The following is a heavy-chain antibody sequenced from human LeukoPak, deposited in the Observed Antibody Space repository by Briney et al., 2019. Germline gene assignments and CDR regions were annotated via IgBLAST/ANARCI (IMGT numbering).Heavy chain of an antibody. CDR3: ARVQGYYYHYLDV. V-gene: IGHV1-18*01. J-gene: IGHJ6*03. CDR2: INPENDNT. Sequence: ASVKVSCKATGYTFTNYGVTWVRQAPGQGLEWVGWINPENDNTNYAGAFQGRVTMTTDTSTNTAYMELRSLRSDDTAVYYCARVQGYYYHYLDVWGKGTTVTVSS. CDR1: GYTFTNYG.